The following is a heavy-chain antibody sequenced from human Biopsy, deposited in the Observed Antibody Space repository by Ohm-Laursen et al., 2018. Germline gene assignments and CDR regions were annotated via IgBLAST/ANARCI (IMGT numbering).Heavy chain of an antibody. V-gene: IGHV4-59*04. CDR3: ARVAGGYAYYYGMDV. D-gene: IGHD5-12*01. CDR1: GASIDSYY. CDR2: IYYDGIT. J-gene: IGHJ6*02. Sequence: SDTLSLTCTVSGASIDSYYWSWIRQPPGKGLEWIGNIYYDGITYYNPSLKSRVAMSVDTSKNQFSLRLTSVTAADTAVYYCARVAGGYAYYYGMDVWGQGTTVIVSS.